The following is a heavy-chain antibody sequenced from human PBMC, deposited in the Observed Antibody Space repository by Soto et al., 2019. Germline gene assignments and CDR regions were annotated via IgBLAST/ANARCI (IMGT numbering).Heavy chain of an antibody. CDR3: AKDRITIFGVVIESYYGMDV. CDR2: ISGSGGST. D-gene: IGHD3-3*01. V-gene: IGHV3-23*01. Sequence: GGSLRLSCAASGFTFSSYAMSWVRQAPGKGLEWVSAISGSGGSTYYADSVKGRFTISRDNSKNTLYLQMNSLRAEDTAVYYCAKDRITIFGVVIESYYGMDVWGQGTTVTVSS. J-gene: IGHJ6*02. CDR1: GFTFSSYA.